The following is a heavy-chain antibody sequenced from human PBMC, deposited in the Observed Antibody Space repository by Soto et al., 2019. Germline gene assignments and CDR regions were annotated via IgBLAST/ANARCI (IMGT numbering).Heavy chain of an antibody. CDR1: GFTFSSYW. CDR3: ASDLSGLADV. CDR2: MDEDGGTT. J-gene: IGHJ6*02. Sequence: EVQLVESGGGLVRPGGSLRLSCAASGFTFSSYWMHWVRQVPGKGLVWVSRMDEDGGTTDYADSVMGRFTISRDNAKNTLYLQMNSLRVEDTAVYYCASDLSGLADVWGQGTTVTVSS. D-gene: IGHD3-9*01. V-gene: IGHV3-74*02.